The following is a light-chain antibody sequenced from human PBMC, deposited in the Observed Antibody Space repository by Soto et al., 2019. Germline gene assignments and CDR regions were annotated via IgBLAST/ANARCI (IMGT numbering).Light chain of an antibody. J-gene: IGKJ4*01. CDR1: QSISSW. Sequence: IRMTQSPYSFSASTGDGVTLTCRVSQSISSWLAWYQQKPGKAPKLLIFDASSLESGTPSRFSGRRSGTQFTLTINGLQPDDFATYYCQQYDNYKPLTFGGGTKVDIK. CDR2: DAS. CDR3: QQYDNYKPLT. V-gene: IGKV1-5*01.